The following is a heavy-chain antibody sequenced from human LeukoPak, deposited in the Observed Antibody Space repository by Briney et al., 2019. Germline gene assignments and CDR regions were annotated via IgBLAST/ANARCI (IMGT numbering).Heavy chain of an antibody. CDR1: AFTFGDYA. CDR2: ISGSGGST. CDR3: AKGATIGVVVVAATRGSWFDP. Sequence: GGSLRLSCTASAFTFGDYAMSWVRQAPGKGLEWVSGISGSGGSTYYADSVKGRFTISRDNSKNTLYLQMNSLRAEDTAVYYCAKGATIGVVVVAATRGSWFDPWGQGTLVTVSS. D-gene: IGHD2-15*01. J-gene: IGHJ5*02. V-gene: IGHV3-23*01.